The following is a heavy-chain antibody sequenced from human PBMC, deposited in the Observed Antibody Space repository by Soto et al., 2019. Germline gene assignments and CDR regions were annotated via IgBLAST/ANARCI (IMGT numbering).Heavy chain of an antibody. D-gene: IGHD2-15*01. CDR2: TWYDGSNK. CDR1: GFTFSSYG. J-gene: IGHJ3*02. V-gene: IGHV3-33*01. Sequence: GGSLRLSCAASGFTFSSYGMHWVRQAPGKGLEWVAVTWYDGSNKYYADSVRGRFTISRDNSKNTLYLQMNSLRAEDTAVYYCAREGRGVVVVAATNAFDIWGQGTMVTVSS. CDR3: AREGRGVVVVAATNAFDI.